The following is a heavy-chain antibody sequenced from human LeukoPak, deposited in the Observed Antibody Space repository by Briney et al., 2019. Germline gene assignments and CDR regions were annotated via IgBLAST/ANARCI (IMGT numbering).Heavy chain of an antibody. CDR3: GRATGDMATIRY. Sequence: ASVKVSCKTSGYTFTNYGINWVRQATGQGLEWMGWLNPNSGNTGYAQKFQGRFSMTRNTSITTAYMELSGLRSEDTAMYYCGRATGDMATIRYWGRGTLVTVSS. CDR2: LNPNSGNT. V-gene: IGHV1-8*01. CDR1: GYTFTNYG. D-gene: IGHD5-24*01. J-gene: IGHJ4*02.